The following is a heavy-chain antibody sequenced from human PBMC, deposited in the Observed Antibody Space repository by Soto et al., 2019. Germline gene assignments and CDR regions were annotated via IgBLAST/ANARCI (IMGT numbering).Heavy chain of an antibody. Sequence: GVSLRLSCAASGFTVSNNYINWVRQAPGKGLEWVSVIYSGGSTYYADSVKGRFTISRDNSKNTLYLQMNSLRAEDTAVYYCARSGPPTSNCFDPWGQRTLVTVSS. CDR3: ARSGPPTSNCFDP. V-gene: IGHV3-66*01. D-gene: IGHD1-26*01. CDR2: IYSGGST. CDR1: GFTVSNNY. J-gene: IGHJ5*02.